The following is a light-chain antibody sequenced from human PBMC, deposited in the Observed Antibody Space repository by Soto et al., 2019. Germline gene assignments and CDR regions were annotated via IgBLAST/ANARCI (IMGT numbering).Light chain of an antibody. CDR3: QQRSNWPAFT. V-gene: IGKV3-11*01. CDR1: QSVSSY. Sequence: EIVLTQSPATLSLSPGERATLSCRASQSVSSYLAWYQQKPGQAPRLLIYDASNRATGIPARFSGSGSGTDFTLTISSLEPEDFAVYCCQQRSNWPAFTFGPGTQVDIK. J-gene: IGKJ3*01. CDR2: DAS.